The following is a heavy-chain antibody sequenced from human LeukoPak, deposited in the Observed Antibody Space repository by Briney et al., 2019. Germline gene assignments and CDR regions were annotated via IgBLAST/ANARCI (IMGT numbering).Heavy chain of an antibody. CDR3: ARGRPFDY. Sequence: ASVKVSCKASGYTFTSYYLHWVRQAPGQGLEWMGIINPNGGSTTYAQKFQGRVTMTRDMSTTTVYMELSSLRSEDTAVYYCARGRPFDYWGQGTLATVSS. CDR1: GYTFTSYY. CDR2: INPNGGST. V-gene: IGHV1-46*01. J-gene: IGHJ4*02.